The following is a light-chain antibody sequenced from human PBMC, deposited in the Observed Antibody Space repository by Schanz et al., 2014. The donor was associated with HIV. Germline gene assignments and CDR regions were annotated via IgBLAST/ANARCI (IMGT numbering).Light chain of an antibody. CDR3: CSYAGRYTFYV. CDR1: SADVGAYNF. CDR2: DVS. V-gene: IGLV2-14*03. J-gene: IGLJ1*01. Sequence: QSVLTQPASVSGSPGQSITISCTGTSADVGAYNFVSWYQQHPGKAPKVIIYDVSVRPSGVSNRFSGYKSGDTASLTISGLQAEDEADYYCCSYAGRYTFYVFGTGTKLTVL.